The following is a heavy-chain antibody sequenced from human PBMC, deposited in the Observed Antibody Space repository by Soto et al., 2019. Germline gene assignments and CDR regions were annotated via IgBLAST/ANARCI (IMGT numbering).Heavy chain of an antibody. Sequence: PVTLSLRCTVSGGSISLGYWSWMQQTAGKGLELIGYLYYSGSTKYTPSLKGRVTISVDPSKIRLSVKLSSVTAADTAVYFCAGGGGRQPGLFDYWGQGTLVTVSS. CDR1: GGSISLGY. D-gene: IGHD1-26*01. CDR2: LYYSGST. J-gene: IGHJ4*02. V-gene: IGHV4-59*01. CDR3: AGGGGRQPGLFDY.